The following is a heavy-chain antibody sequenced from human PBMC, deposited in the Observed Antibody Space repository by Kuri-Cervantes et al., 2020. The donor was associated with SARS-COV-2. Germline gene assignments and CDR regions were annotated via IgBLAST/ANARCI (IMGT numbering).Heavy chain of an antibody. CDR2: INHSGST. CDR3: ARGRRTFYSRGWLGWFDP. V-gene: IGHV4-34*01. D-gene: IGHD6-19*01. J-gene: IGHJ5*02. CDR1: GGSFSGYY. Sequence: ESLKISCAVYGGSFSGYYWSWIRQPPGKGLEWFGEINHSGSTNYNPSLKSRFTMSVDTSTNQFSLKLNSVTAADTAVYYCARGRRTFYSRGWLGWFDPWGQGTLVTVSS.